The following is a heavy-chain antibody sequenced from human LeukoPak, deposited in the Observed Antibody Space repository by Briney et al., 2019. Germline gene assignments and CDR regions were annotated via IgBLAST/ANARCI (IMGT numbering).Heavy chain of an antibody. CDR2: MNPNSGNT. CDR3: ARGGRSGWYAYYYGMDV. Sequence: ASVKVSCKASGYTFTSYDINWVRQATGQGLEWMGWMNPNSGNTGYAQKFQGRVTMTRNTSISTAYMELSSLRSEDTAVYYCARGGRSGWYAYYYGMDVWGRGTTVTVSS. V-gene: IGHV1-8*01. J-gene: IGHJ6*02. CDR1: GYTFTSYD. D-gene: IGHD6-19*01.